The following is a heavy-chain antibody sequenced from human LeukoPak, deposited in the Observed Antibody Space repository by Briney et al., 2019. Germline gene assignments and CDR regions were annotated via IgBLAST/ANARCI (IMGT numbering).Heavy chain of an antibody. D-gene: IGHD1-14*01. CDR1: GFTFKTTC. Sequence: PGGSPRLFSGASGFTFKTTCRKRVRPAPGEGREGVSSISSISSYIYYAASVKGRFTISRDNAKNSLYLQMNSLRAEDTAVYYCASAKPLGPVDYWGQGTLVTVSS. V-gene: IGHV3-21*01. CDR3: ASAKPLGPVDY. CDR2: ISSISSYI. J-gene: IGHJ4*02.